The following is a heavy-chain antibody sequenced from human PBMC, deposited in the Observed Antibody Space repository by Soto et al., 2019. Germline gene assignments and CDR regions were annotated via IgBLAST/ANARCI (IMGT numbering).Heavy chain of an antibody. J-gene: IGHJ6*02. V-gene: IGHV6-1*01. CDR2: TYYRSKWYN. Sequence: TLSLTCAISGDSVSSNSAAWNWIRQSPSRGLEWLGRTYYRSKWYNDYAVSVKSRITINPDTSKNQFSLQLNSVTPEDTAVYYCARDGGYCSSTSCSYYYYGMDVWGQGTTVTVSS. D-gene: IGHD2-2*01. CDR1: GDSVSSNSAA. CDR3: ARDGGYCSSTSCSYYYYGMDV.